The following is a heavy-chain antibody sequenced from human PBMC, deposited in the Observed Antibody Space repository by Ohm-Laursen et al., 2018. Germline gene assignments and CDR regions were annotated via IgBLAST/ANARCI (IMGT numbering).Heavy chain of an antibody. CDR1: GFTFSNAW. V-gene: IGHV3-15*01. J-gene: IGHJ2*01. CDR2: IRSNPDGGAT. CDR3: TRDQTSPYGDWYFDI. D-gene: IGHD4/OR15-4a*01. Sequence: GSLRLSCATSGFTFSNAWMSWVRQAPGKGLEWVGRIRSNPDGGATDYAAPVKGRFTISRYDSKNTLYLQMNSLKTEDTALYYCTRDQTSPYGDWYFDIWGRGTLVTVSS.